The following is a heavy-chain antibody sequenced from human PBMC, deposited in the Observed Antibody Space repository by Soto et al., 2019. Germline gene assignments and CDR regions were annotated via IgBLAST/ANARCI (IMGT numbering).Heavy chain of an antibody. CDR3: ARGPFTYDSSGWYSCFDP. V-gene: IGHV1-69*01. CDR2: IIPIFGTA. Sequence: QVQLVQSGAEVKKPGSSVKVSCKASGGTFSSYAISWVRQAPGQGLEWMGGIIPIFGTANYAQKFQGRVTITADESTSTAYMELSSLISEDTAVYYCARGPFTYDSSGWYSCFDPWGQGTLVTVSS. D-gene: IGHD6-19*01. J-gene: IGHJ5*02. CDR1: GGTFSSYA.